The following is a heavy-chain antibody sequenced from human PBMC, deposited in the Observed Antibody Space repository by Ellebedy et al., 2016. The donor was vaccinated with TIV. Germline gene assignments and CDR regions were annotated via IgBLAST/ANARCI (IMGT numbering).Heavy chain of an antibody. Sequence: GESLKISCAASGFTFSRFWMGWLRPAPGKGLEWVAHIKYVEIEKYYANSVKGRFTISRDNAKNTVFLQMNSLRAEDTAVYFCTRGKARTGYQYGMDLWGQGTTVAVSS. CDR3: TRGKARTGYQYGMDL. J-gene: IGHJ6*02. D-gene: IGHD6-13*01. V-gene: IGHV3-7*05. CDR1: GFTFSRFW. CDR2: IKYVEIEK.